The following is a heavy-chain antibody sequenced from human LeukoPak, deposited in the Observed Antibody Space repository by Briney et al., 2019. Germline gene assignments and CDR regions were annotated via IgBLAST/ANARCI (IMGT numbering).Heavy chain of an antibody. D-gene: IGHD3-10*01. V-gene: IGHV3-30*18. CDR1: GFTFSSYG. CDR3: AKDYYGSGSYDY. J-gene: IGHJ4*02. CDR2: ISYDGSNK. Sequence: GGSLRLSCAASGFTFSSYGMHWVRQAPGKGVEWVAVISYDGSNKYYADSVKGQFTISRDNSKNTLYLQMNSLRAEDTAVYYCAKDYYGSGSYDYWGQGTLVTVSS.